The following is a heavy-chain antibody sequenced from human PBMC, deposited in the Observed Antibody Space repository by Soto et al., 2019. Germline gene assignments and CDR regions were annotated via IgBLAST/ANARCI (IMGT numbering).Heavy chain of an antibody. D-gene: IGHD1-1*01. V-gene: IGHV7-4-1*01. Sequence: ASVKVSCKASGYTFTSYAMNWVRQAPGQGLEWMGWINTNTGNPTYAQGFTGRFVFSLDTSVSTAYLQICSLKAEDTAVYYCASSELEPYYYYYYYGMDVWGQGTTVTVSS. CDR1: GYTFTSYA. CDR2: INTNTGNP. CDR3: ASSELEPYYYYYYYGMDV. J-gene: IGHJ6*02.